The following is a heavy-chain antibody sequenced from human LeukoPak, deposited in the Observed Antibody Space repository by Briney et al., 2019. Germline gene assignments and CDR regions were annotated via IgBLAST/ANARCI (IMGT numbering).Heavy chain of an antibody. V-gene: IGHV3-23*01. Sequence: PGGSLRLSCAASGFIFSSYSMNWVRQAPGKGLEWVSSISGNSGSTYYADSVKGRFTISRDNSKNTVYLQMNSLRAEDTAVYYCAKVSAWAMVGATYFDYWGQGTLVTVSS. CDR2: ISGNSGST. D-gene: IGHD1-26*01. CDR3: AKVSAWAMVGATYFDY. CDR1: GFIFSSYS. J-gene: IGHJ4*02.